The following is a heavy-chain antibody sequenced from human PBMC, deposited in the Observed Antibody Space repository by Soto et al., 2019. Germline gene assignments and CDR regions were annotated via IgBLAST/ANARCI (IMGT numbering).Heavy chain of an antibody. CDR2: VDDSGTT. CDR1: GGSISSTYW. J-gene: IGHJ5*02. V-gene: IGHV4-4*02. CDR3: ARGALSSYTWFGP. D-gene: IGHD6-6*01. Sequence: QVQLQESGPGLVKPSGTLSLTCTVTGGSISSTYWWSWVRQSPGKGLEWIGEVDDSGTTHYSPSLKNRVFVSEDKSNNQFSLKLSSVTAADAAVYYCARGALSSYTWFGPWGQGTLVTVSS.